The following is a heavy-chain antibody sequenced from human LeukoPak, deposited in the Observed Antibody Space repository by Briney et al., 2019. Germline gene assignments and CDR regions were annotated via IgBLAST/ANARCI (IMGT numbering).Heavy chain of an antibody. V-gene: IGHV4-34*01. D-gene: IGHD3-9*01. J-gene: IGHJ6*02. CDR2: INHSGST. Sequence: SETLSLTCAVYGGSFSGYYWSWIRQPPGKGLEWIGEINHSGSTNYNPSLKSRVTISVDTSKNQFSLKLSSVTAADTAVYYCATQLVIESGGMDVWGQGTMVTVSS. CDR3: ATQLVIESGGMDV. CDR1: GGSFSGYY.